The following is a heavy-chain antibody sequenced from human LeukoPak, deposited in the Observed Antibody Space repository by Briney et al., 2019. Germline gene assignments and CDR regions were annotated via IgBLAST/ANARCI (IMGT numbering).Heavy chain of an antibody. D-gene: IGHD2-2*01. Sequence: GGSLRLSCAASGFTFSSYSMNWVRQAPGKGLEWVSSISSSSSYIYYADSVKGRFTISRGNAKNSLYLQMNSLRAEDTAVYYCAREFDCSSTSCYDYYGMDVWGQGTTVTVSS. CDR3: AREFDCSSTSCYDYYGMDV. CDR1: GFTFSSYS. J-gene: IGHJ6*02. V-gene: IGHV3-21*01. CDR2: ISSSSSYI.